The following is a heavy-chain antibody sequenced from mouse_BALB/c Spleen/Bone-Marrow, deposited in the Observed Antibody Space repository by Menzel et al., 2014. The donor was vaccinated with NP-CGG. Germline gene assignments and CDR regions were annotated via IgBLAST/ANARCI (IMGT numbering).Heavy chain of an antibody. Sequence: LVESGAELVRPGSSVKISCKASGYAFSSYWVNWVKQRPGQGLEWIGQIYPGDGDTNYNGKFRGKATLTADKSSCTAYMQISSLTFEDSAVYFCARWGGENYVNYCAMDYWGQGTSVTVSS. V-gene: IGHV1-80*01. CDR2: IYPGDGDT. J-gene: IGHJ4*01. CDR1: GYAFSSYW. CDR3: ARWGGENYVNYCAMDY. D-gene: IGHD1-1*01.